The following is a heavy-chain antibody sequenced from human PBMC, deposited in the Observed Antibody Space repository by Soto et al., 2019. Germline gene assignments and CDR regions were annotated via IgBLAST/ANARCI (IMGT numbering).Heavy chain of an antibody. V-gene: IGHV4-39*01. J-gene: IGHJ6*02. Sequence: SETLSLTCTVSGGSISSRSYYWGWNRQPPGKGLEWIGSIYYSGSTYYNPSLKSRVTISVDTSKNQFSLKLSSVTAADTAMYYCARHERHYDILTGEDYYYYGMDVWGQGTTVTVSS. CDR2: IYYSGST. D-gene: IGHD3-9*01. CDR3: ARHERHYDILTGEDYYYYGMDV. CDR1: GGSISSRSYY.